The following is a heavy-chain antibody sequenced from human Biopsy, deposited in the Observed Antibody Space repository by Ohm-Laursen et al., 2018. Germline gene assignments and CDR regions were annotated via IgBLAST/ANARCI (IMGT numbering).Heavy chain of an antibody. V-gene: IGHV3-11*01. J-gene: IGHJ6*02. Sequence: SLRLPCAASGFPFSDYYLSRIRQAPGKGLEWVSYISSGGTTIYYADSVKGRFTISRDNAKNSLYLQMNSLRADDTAVYYCARDTRWSPYHMDVWGQGTTVTVSS. CDR3: ARDTRWSPYHMDV. CDR2: ISSGGTTI. CDR1: GFPFSDYY. D-gene: IGHD4-23*01.